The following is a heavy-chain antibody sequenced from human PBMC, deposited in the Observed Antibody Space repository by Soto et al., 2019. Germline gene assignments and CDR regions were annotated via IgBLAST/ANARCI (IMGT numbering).Heavy chain of an antibody. CDR2: IIPIFGTA. V-gene: IGHV1-69*01. Sequence: QVQLVQSGAEVKKPGSSVKVSCKASGGTFSSYAISWVRQAPGQGHEWMGGIIPIFGTANYAQKFQGRGTNTADESTSTAYMELSSRRSVDTAVYYCAAKGELLHYYCYGLDVWGQGTTVTVSS. CDR1: GGTFSSYA. CDR3: AAKGELLHYYCYGLDV. J-gene: IGHJ6*02. D-gene: IGHD1-7*01.